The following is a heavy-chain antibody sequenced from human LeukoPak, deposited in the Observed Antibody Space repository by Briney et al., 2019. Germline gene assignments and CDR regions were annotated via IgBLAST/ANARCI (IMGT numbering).Heavy chain of an antibody. D-gene: IGHD3-10*01. V-gene: IGHV1-2*04. J-gene: IGHJ6*02. Sequence: VASVKVSCKASGYTFTGYYMHWVRQAPGQGLEWMGWINPNSGGTNYAQKFQGWVTMTRDTSISTAYMELSRLRSDDTAVYYCARDHLPGGGSYWDYGMDVWGQGTTVTVSS. CDR2: INPNSGGT. CDR3: ARDHLPGGGSYWDYGMDV. CDR1: GYTFTGYY.